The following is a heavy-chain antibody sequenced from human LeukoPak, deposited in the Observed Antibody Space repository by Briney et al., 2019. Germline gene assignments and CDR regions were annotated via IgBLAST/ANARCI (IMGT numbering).Heavy chain of an antibody. J-gene: IGHJ4*02. D-gene: IGHD3-22*01. V-gene: IGHV3-9*01. CDR3: AKDGIGYDSSGPY. CDR2: ISWNSGSI. CDR1: GFTFDDYA. Sequence: PGGPLRLSCAASGFTFDDYAMHWVRQAPGKGLEWVSGISWNSGSIGYADSVKGRFTISRDNAKNSLYLQMNSLRAEDTALYYCAKDGIGYDSSGPYWGQGTLVTVSS.